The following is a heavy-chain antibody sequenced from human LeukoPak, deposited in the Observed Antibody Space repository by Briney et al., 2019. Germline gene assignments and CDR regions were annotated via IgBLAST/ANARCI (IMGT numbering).Heavy chain of an antibody. Sequence: PSETLSLTCTVSGGSFSSGSYYWSWIRQPPGKGLEWIGYIYYSGSTNYNPSLKSRVTISVDTSKNQFSLKLSSVTAADTAVYYCARAYDFWSGYHFDYWGQGTLVTVSS. V-gene: IGHV4-61*01. D-gene: IGHD3-3*01. CDR2: IYYSGST. CDR1: GGSFSSGSYY. J-gene: IGHJ4*02. CDR3: ARAYDFWSGYHFDY.